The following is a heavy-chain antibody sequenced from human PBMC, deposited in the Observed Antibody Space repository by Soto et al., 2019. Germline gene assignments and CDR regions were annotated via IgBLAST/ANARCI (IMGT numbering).Heavy chain of an antibody. CDR3: TKGSIPAVGRVFFES. V-gene: IGHV3-23*01. Sequence: EVQLLESGGGLVQPGGSLRLSCAASGFFFNGFDMSWVRQAPGMGLEWVSTICANAGNINYAGSVRGRFSISRDSSKNSVDLQMNSLRVEDTAVYFCTKGSIPAVGRVFFESWGQGTLVTVSS. D-gene: IGHD6-13*01. CDR2: ICANAGNI. CDR1: GFFFNGFD. J-gene: IGHJ4*02.